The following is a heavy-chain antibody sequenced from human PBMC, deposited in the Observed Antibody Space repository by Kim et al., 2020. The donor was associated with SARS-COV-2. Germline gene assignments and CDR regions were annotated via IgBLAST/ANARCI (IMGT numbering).Heavy chain of an antibody. CDR2: INADNTNT. J-gene: IGHJ4*02. CDR1: GYTFSDYA. Sequence: ASVKVSCKASGYTFSDYAMHWVRRAPGQRLEWMGWINADNTNTIYSEKLQGRVTITRDASASTAYMELSSLRSEDTALYYCARESARSTGTDFDYWGQGTLVTASS. D-gene: IGHD1-1*01. V-gene: IGHV1-3*01. CDR3: ARESARSTGTDFDY.